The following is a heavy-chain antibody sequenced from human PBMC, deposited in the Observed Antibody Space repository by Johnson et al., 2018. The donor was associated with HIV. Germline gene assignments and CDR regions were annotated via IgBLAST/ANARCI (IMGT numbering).Heavy chain of an antibody. V-gene: IGHV3-30*04. CDR3: ARDPFGALDGDAFES. Sequence: QVQLVESGGGVVQPGRSLRLSCAASGFTFSSYAMHWVRQAPGKGLEWVAVISYDGSNKYYADSVKGRFTISRDNSKNTLYLQMNSLRAEDTAVYYCARDPFGALDGDAFESWGQGTIFPVSS. D-gene: IGHD3-10*01. CDR1: GFTFSSYA. CDR2: ISYDGSNK. J-gene: IGHJ3*02.